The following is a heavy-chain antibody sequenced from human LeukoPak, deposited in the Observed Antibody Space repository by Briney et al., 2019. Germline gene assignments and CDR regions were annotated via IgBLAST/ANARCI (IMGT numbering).Heavy chain of an antibody. D-gene: IGHD6-13*01. CDR1: GFTFSSYA. CDR2: ISYDGSNK. Sequence: GGSLRLSCAASGFTFSSYAMHWVRQAPGKGLEWVAVISYDGSNKYYADSVKGRFTISRDNSKNTLYLQMNSLRAEDTAVYYCAKYSPAGIAAADNWFDPWGQGTLVTVSS. V-gene: IGHV3-30*04. CDR3: AKYSPAGIAAADNWFDP. J-gene: IGHJ5*02.